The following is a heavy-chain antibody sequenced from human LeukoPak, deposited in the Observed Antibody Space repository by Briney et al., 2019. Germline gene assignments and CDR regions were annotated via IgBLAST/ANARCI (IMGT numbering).Heavy chain of an antibody. CDR1: GGSISSSNW. D-gene: IGHD1-26*01. J-gene: IGHJ1*01. CDR3: PLGSGSSIFRH. V-gene: IGHV4-4*02. Sequence: SETLSVTCAVSGGSISSSNWWSWVRQPPGKGLGWIGEIYHSGSTNYNPSLKSRVTISVDKSKNQFSLKLSSVTAADTAVYYCPLGSGSSIFRHWGQRTLVTVSS. CDR2: IYHSGST.